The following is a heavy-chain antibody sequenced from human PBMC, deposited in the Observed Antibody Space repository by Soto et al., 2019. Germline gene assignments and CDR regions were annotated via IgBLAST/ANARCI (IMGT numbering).Heavy chain of an antibody. Sequence: SETLSLTCTVSGGSISSYYWRWTRQPPGKGLEWIGYIYYSGSTNYNPSLKSRVTISVDTSKNQFSLKLSSVTAADTAVYYCARRRGYSGYDYRIAWFDPWGQGTLVTVSS. CDR2: IYYSGST. D-gene: IGHD5-12*01. CDR3: ARRRGYSGYDYRIAWFDP. CDR1: GGSISSYY. J-gene: IGHJ5*02. V-gene: IGHV4-59*01.